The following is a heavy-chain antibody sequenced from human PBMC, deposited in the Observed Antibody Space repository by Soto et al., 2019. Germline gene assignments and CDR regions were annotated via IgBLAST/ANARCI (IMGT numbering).Heavy chain of an antibody. CDR2: ISSSSSYI. J-gene: IGHJ4*02. CDR1: GFTFSSYS. Sequence: GGSLRLSCAASGFTFSSYSMNWVRQAPGKGLEWVSSISSSSSYIYYADSVKGRFTISRDNAKNSLYLQMNSLRAEDTAVYYCARGLYYYDSSGYYGNWGQGTLVTVSS. CDR3: ARGLYYYDSSGYYGN. D-gene: IGHD3-22*01. V-gene: IGHV3-21*01.